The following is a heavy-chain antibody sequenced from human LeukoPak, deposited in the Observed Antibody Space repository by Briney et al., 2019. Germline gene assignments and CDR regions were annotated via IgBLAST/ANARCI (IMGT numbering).Heavy chain of an antibody. V-gene: IGHV1-2*06. D-gene: IGHD3-22*01. J-gene: IGHJ3*02. CDR1: GYTFTGYY. CDR3: ARPITMYYDSSGYYSDAFDI. Sequence: ASVKVSCKASGYTFTGYYMHWVRQAPGQRLEWMGRINPNSGGTNYAQKFQGRVTMTRDTSISTAYMELSRLRSDDMAVYYCARPITMYYDSSGYYSDAFDIWGQGTMVTVSS. CDR2: INPNSGGT.